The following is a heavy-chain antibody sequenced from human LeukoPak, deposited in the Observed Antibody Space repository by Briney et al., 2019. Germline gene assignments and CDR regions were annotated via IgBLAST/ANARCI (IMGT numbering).Heavy chain of an antibody. CDR2: INTDGSYS. D-gene: IGHD3-22*01. CDR1: GFTFSYFW. CDR3: ARGGETYYYDSSGFFDY. J-gene: IGHJ4*02. Sequence: GGSLRLSCAASGFTFSYFWMHWFRQAPGEGLVWVSCINTDGSYSSYADSVKGRFTISRDNSKNTLYLQMNSLRAEDTAVYYCARGGETYYYDSSGFFDYWGQGTLVTVSS. V-gene: IGHV3-74*01.